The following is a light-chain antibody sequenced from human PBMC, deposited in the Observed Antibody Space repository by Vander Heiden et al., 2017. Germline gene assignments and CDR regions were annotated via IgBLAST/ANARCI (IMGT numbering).Light chain of an antibody. CDR2: DVT. Sequence: QSAVTQAASVSGGPGQSITISCTGTSSDVGGYNYVSWYQQHPGKVPKLMIYDVTNRPSGVSNRFSGSKSGNTASLTISGLQPEDEADYFCCSYTSSSTWVFGGGTEVTVL. J-gene: IGLJ3*02. V-gene: IGLV2-14*03. CDR1: SSDVGGYNY. CDR3: CSYTSSSTWV.